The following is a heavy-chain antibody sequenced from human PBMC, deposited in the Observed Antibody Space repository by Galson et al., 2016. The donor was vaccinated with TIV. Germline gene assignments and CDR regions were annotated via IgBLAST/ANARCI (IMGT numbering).Heavy chain of an antibody. CDR3: MRDRSTYYFDSSGYSPFDY. J-gene: IGHJ4*02. CDR2: IYHSGMT. Sequence: SETLSLTCGVSGYSISSGYYWGWIRQPPGKGLEWIGSIYHSGMTYYNPSLESRVTISVDTSKNQFSLKLSSVTAADTAVYYWMRDRSTYYFDSSGYSPFDYWGQGTLVTVSS. CDR1: GYSISSGYY. V-gene: IGHV4-38-2*02. D-gene: IGHD3-22*01.